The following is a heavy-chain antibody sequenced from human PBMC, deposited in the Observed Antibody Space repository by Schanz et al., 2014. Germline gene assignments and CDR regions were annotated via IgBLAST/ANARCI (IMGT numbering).Heavy chain of an antibody. CDR1: GFTFSSYW. CDR3: VKDLQRELLRDDHYYGMDV. J-gene: IGHJ6*02. CDR2: VCYDGSKK. D-gene: IGHD1-26*01. Sequence: VRLVESGGGLVQSGGSLRLSCAASGFTFSSYWMHWVRQAPGKGLEWVAVVCYDGSKKYYADSVKGRFTTSRDNSKNTMYLQMNSLRAEDTAVYYCVKDLQRELLRDDHYYGMDVWGQGTTVTVSS. V-gene: IGHV3-33*06.